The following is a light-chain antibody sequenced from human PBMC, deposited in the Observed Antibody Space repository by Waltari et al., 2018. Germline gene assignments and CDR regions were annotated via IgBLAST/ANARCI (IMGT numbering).Light chain of an antibody. CDR1: ALPTNY. CDR2: EDN. Sequence: SYELTQPPSVSVSPGQTARITCSGDALPTNYVSWYQQKSGQAPALVLYEDNKRPSGIPERLSGARSGTLATLTIAGAQVEDEADYYCFSSDTSGAHNVFGGGTKLTVL. J-gene: IGLJ2*01. V-gene: IGLV3-10*01. CDR3: FSSDTSGAHNV.